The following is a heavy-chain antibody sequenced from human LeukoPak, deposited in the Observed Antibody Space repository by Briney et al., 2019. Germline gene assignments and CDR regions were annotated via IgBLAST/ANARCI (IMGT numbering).Heavy chain of an antibody. Sequence: PSETLSLTCTVSGGSLSTYYWSWIRQPPGKGLEWIGYINYSGSTNYNPSLKSRVTISVDTSKNQFSLKLTSVTAADTALYYCARGDGNKFDHWGQGTLVTVSS. CDR2: INYSGST. J-gene: IGHJ4*02. CDR3: ARGDGNKFDH. D-gene: IGHD5-24*01. CDR1: GGSLSTYY. V-gene: IGHV4-59*01.